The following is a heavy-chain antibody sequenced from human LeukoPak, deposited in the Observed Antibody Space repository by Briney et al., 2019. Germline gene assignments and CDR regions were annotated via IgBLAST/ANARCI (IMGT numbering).Heavy chain of an antibody. CDR2: ISYDGSNK. CDR1: GFTLSSYA. Sequence: GRSLRLSCAASGFTLSSYAMHWVRQAPGKGLEWVAVISYDGSNKYYADSVKGRFTISRDNSKNTLYLQMNSLRAEDTAVYYCARSKVVVAAVDYWGQGTLVTVSS. CDR3: ARSKVVVAAVDY. J-gene: IGHJ4*02. D-gene: IGHD2-15*01. V-gene: IGHV3-30-3*01.